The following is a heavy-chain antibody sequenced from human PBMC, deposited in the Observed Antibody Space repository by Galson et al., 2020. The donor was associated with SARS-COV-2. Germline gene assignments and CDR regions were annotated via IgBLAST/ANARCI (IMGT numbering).Heavy chain of an antibody. D-gene: IGHD6-6*01. CDR2: VYDSWNT. CDR3: ARAAPLSAPDWIDP. Sequence: SETLSLTCTVSGASITGDYWSWIRQPPGKGLEWLGFVYDSWNTRYNPSLKSRVSISLDTSKNQFSLKLSSVTAADTAVYYCARAAPLSAPDWIDPWGQGTLVTVSS. CDR1: GASITGDY. V-gene: IGHV4-59*01. J-gene: IGHJ5*02.